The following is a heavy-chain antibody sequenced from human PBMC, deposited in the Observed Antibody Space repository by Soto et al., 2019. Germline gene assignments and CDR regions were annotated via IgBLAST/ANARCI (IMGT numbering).Heavy chain of an antibody. Sequence: XESLKISCKGSGYSFTSYWIGLVRQMPGKGLEWMGIIYPGDSDTRYSPSFQGQVTISADKSISTAYLQWSSLKASDTAMYYCARFKNSRTSNFDYWGQGTLVTVSS. V-gene: IGHV5-51*01. D-gene: IGHD5-18*01. CDR1: GYSFTSYW. CDR3: ARFKNSRTSNFDY. J-gene: IGHJ4*02. CDR2: IYPGDSDT.